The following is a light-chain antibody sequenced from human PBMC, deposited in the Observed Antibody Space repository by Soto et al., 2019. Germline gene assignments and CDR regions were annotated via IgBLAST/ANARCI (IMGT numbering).Light chain of an antibody. CDR1: QGISSY. CDR3: QQLNSYPT. Sequence: DIQLTQSPSFLSASVGDRVTITCRASQGISSYLAWYQQKPGKAPKLLIYAASTLKSGVPSRFSGSGSGTEFTLTISSLQPEDFATYYCQQLNSYPTFGGGTKVEIK. V-gene: IGKV1-9*01. J-gene: IGKJ4*01. CDR2: AAS.